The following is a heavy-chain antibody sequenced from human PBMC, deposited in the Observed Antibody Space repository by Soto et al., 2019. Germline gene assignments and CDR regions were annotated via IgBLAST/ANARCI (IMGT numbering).Heavy chain of an antibody. V-gene: IGHV5-51*01. D-gene: IGHD1-26*01. CDR2: IYPGDSDT. CDR1: GYSFTSYW. J-gene: IGHJ6*02. CDR3: AAYSGSFYYGMDV. Sequence: PGESLKISCKASGYSFTSYWIGWVRQMPGKGLEWMGIIYPGDSDTRYSPSFQGQVTISADKSISTAYLRWSSLKASDTAMYYCAAYSGSFYYGMDVWGQGTTVTVSS.